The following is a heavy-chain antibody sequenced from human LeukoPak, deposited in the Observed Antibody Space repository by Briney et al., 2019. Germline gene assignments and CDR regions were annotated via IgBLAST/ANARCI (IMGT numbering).Heavy chain of an antibody. CDR1: GYTFTGYY. V-gene: IGHV1-2*02. CDR2: INPNSGGT. Sequence: ASVKVSCKASGYTFTGYYMHWVRQAPGQGLEWMGWINPNSGGTNYAQKFQGRVTRTRDTSISTAYMELSRLRSDDTAVYYCARVLAASSGWYVLTKYFDYWGQGTLVTVSS. CDR3: ARVLAASSGWYVLTKYFDY. J-gene: IGHJ4*02. D-gene: IGHD6-19*01.